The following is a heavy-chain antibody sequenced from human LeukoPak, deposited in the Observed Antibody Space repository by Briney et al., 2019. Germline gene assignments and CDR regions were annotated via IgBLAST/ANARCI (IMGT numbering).Heavy chain of an antibody. D-gene: IGHD3-22*01. V-gene: IGHV3-23*01. CDR3: AKLVFGDSSGFVGY. CDR2: ISGSGGST. Sequence: GGSLRLSCAASGFTFSSDAMSWVRQAPGKGLEWVSAISGSGGSTYYADSVMGRFTISRDNSKNTLYLQMNSLRAEDTAVYYCAKLVFGDSSGFVGYWGQGTLVTVSS. J-gene: IGHJ4*02. CDR1: GFTFSSDA.